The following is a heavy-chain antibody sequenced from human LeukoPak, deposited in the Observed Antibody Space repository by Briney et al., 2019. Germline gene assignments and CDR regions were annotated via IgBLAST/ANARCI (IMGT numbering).Heavy chain of an antibody. CDR2: INPSGGST. CDR1: EDTFTGYY. Sequence: GASVKVSCRASEDTFTGYYMHWVRQAPGQGLEWMGIINPSGGSTSYAQKFQGRVTMTRDTSTSTVYMELSSLRSEDTAVYYCARVVSRAAGDFDYWGQGTLVTVSS. CDR3: ARVVSRAAGDFDY. D-gene: IGHD6-13*01. J-gene: IGHJ4*02. V-gene: IGHV1-46*01.